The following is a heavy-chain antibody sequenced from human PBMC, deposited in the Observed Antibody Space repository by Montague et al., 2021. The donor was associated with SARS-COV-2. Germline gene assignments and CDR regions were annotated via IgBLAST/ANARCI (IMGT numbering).Heavy chain of an antibody. D-gene: IGHD3-9*01. CDR1: GFSLSTSGMC. V-gene: IGHV2-70*01. CDR3: ARMVTIFSLGGYYYYGMDV. Sequence: PELVKPTQTLTLTCTFSGFSLSTSGMCVSWIRQPPGKALEWLALIDWDDDKYYSTSLKTRLTIPKDTSKNQVVLTMTNMDPVDTATYYCARMVTIFSLGGYYYYGMDVWGQGTTVTVSS. J-gene: IGHJ6*02. CDR2: IDWDDDK.